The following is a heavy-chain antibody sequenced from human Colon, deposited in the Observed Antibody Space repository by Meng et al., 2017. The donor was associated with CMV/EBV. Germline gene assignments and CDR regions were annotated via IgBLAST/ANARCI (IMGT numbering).Heavy chain of an antibody. V-gene: IGHV3-7*01. J-gene: IGHJ5*02. CDR1: GFTVNLNY. CDR2: IKHDGSEK. CDR3: VRGPPSYNFWSNNWFGP. D-gene: IGHD3/OR15-3a*01. Sequence: GGSLRLSCAASGFTVNLNYMTWVRQAPGKGLEWMSVIKHDGSEKYSVDSMKGRFTIYRDNAKKSLYLEMNSLRVEDTAVYYCVRGPPSYNFWSNNWFGPWGQGILVTVSS.